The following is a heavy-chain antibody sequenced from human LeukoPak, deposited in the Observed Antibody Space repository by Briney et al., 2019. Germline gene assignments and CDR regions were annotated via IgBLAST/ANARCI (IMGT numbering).Heavy chain of an antibody. D-gene: IGHD3-22*01. CDR2: ISYDGSNK. J-gene: IGHJ4*02. CDR1: GFTFSSYG. CDR3: AKEQNYYDSSGPFDY. Sequence: KPGRSLRLSCAASGFTFSSYGVHWVRQAPGKGLEWVAVISYDGSNKYYADSVKGRFTISRDNSKNTLYLQMNSLRAEDTAVYYCAKEQNYYDSSGPFDYWGQGSLVIVSS. V-gene: IGHV3-30*18.